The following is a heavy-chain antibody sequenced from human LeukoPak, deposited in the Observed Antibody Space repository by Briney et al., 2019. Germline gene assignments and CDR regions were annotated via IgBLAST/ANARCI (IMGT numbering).Heavy chain of an antibody. CDR1: GGSISSSSDY. J-gene: IGHJ4*02. Sequence: SETLSLTCTVSGGSISSSSDYWGWIRQPPGKGLEWIGSLYYSGSTYYNPSLKSRVTMCVDTSKNQFSLKLSSVTAADTAVYYCARQEYSSGWYPQFDYWGQGTLVTVSS. CDR3: ARQEYSSGWYPQFDY. CDR2: LYYSGST. D-gene: IGHD6-19*01. V-gene: IGHV4-39*01.